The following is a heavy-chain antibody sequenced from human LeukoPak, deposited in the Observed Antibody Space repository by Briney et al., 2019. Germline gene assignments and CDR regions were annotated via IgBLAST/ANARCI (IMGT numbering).Heavy chain of an antibody. CDR3: ARGWEYQLLLRGRGWFDP. V-gene: IGHV1-2*02. D-gene: IGHD2-2*01. CDR2: INPNSGGT. Sequence: GASVEVSCKASRYTFTRYYMHWVRQAPGQGPEWMGWINPNSGGTNYAQKFQGRVTMTRDTSISAAYMELSRLRSDDTAVYYCARGWEYQLLLRGRGWFDPWGQGTLVTVSS. CDR1: RYTFTRYY. J-gene: IGHJ5*02.